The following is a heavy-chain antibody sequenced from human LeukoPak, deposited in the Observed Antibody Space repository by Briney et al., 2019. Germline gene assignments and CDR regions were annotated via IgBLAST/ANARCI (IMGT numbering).Heavy chain of an antibody. CDR3: AKDSSSWSEYLGYWFDP. CDR2: ISGSGGST. CDR1: GFTFSSYA. D-gene: IGHD6-13*01. J-gene: IGHJ5*02. V-gene: IGHV3-23*01. Sequence: PGGSLRLSCAASGFTFSSYAMSWVRQAPGKGLEWVSAISGSGGSTYYADSVKGRFTISRDNSKNTLYLQMNSLRAEDTAVYYCAKDSSSWSEYLGYWFDPWGQGTLVTVSS.